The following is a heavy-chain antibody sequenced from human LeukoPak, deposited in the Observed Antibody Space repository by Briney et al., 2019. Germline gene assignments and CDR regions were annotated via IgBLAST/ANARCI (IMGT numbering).Heavy chain of an antibody. J-gene: IGHJ4*02. CDR2: IYYSGST. CDR1: GGSISSYY. D-gene: IGHD6-6*01. V-gene: IGHV4-59*12. Sequence: SETLSLTCTVSGGSISSYYWSWIRQPPGKGLEWIGYIYYSGSTNYNPSLKSRVTISVDRSKNQFSLKLSSVTAADTAVYYCARRRDFSSFSFDYWGQGTLVTVSS. CDR3: ARRRDFSSFSFDY.